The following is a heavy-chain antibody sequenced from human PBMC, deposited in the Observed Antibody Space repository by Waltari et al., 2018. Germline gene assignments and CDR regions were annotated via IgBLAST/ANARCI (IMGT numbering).Heavy chain of an antibody. Sequence: EVQLVESGGGLVKPGGSLRLSCAASGFPFSSYSMNWVRQAPGKGLEWVSSISSSSSYINYADEMKGRLTISRDNAKNSLYLQMNILRAEDTAVYYCARDITYYYGMDVWGQGTTVTVSS. J-gene: IGHJ6*02. CDR2: ISSSSSYI. D-gene: IGHD3-10*01. V-gene: IGHV3-21*01. CDR3: ARDITYYYGMDV. CDR1: GFPFSSYS.